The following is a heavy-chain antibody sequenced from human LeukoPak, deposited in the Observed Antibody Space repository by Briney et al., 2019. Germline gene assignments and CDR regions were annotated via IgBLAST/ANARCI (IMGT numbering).Heavy chain of an antibody. J-gene: IGHJ4*02. V-gene: IGHV3-23*01. CDR3: ARHRSSGLIDY. CDR2: ISAIGGNT. Sequence: GGSLRLSCAASGFTFNSYAMSWDRQAPWERMQWVSVISAIGGNTYYADSVRGRFTISRDKSKNPLYLHMNSLRAEDTAVYYCARHRSSGLIDYWGQGTLVTVSS. CDR1: GFTFNSYA. D-gene: IGHD6-6*01.